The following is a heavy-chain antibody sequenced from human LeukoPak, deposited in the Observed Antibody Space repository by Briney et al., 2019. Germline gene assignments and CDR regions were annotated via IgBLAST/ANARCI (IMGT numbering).Heavy chain of an antibody. J-gene: IGHJ4*02. CDR2: TYYRSKWYN. CDR3: ARDNYDSSGYYLPYYFDY. D-gene: IGHD3-22*01. CDR1: GDSVSSNSAA. Sequence: SQTLSLTCAISGDSVSSNSAAWNWIGQSPSRGLEWLGRTYYRSKWYNDYAVSVKSRITINPDTSKNQFSLQLNSVTPEDTAVYYCARDNYDSSGYYLPYYFDYWGQGTLVTVSS. V-gene: IGHV6-1*01.